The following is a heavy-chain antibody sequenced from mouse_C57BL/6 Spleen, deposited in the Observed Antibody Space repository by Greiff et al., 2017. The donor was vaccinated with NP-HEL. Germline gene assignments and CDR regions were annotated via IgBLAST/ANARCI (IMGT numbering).Heavy chain of an antibody. V-gene: IGHV3-6*01. J-gene: IGHJ3*01. CDR2: ISYDGSN. CDR1: GYSITSGYY. CDR3: ASTMVTSAWFAY. D-gene: IGHD2-2*01. Sequence: EVKLMESGPGLVKPSQSLSLTCSVTGYSITSGYYWNWIRQFPGNKLEWMGYISYDGSNNYNPSLKNRISITRDTSKNQFFLKLISVTTEDTATYYCASTMVTSAWFAYWGQGTLVTVSA.